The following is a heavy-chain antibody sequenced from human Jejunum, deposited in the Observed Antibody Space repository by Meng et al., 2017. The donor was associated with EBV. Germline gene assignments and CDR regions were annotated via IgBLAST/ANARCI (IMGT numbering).Heavy chain of an antibody. CDR3: ARYSSSSGWLDP. J-gene: IGHJ5*02. D-gene: IGHD6-19*01. V-gene: IGHV4-39*07. Sequence: QLPERGPGLVKSSETLALTCTVSGGSISNNLYYWGWIRQPPGKGLEWIGTIYYSGNTYYSPSLKSRVTISVDTSKNQFSLQLNSVTAADTAVYYCARYSSSSGWLDPWGQGTLVTVSS. CDR1: GGSISNNLYY. CDR2: IYYSGNT.